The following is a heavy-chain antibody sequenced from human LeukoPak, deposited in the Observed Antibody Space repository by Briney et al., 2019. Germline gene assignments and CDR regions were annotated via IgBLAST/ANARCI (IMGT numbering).Heavy chain of an antibody. CDR1: GGSFSGYY. J-gene: IGHJ2*01. D-gene: IGHD5-12*01. Sequence: SETLSLTCAVHGGSFSGYYWSWIRQPPGKGLEWIGEINHSGSTNYNPSLKSRVTISVDTSKNQFTLKLSSVTAADTAVYYCARGKLRSYWYFDLWGRGTLVTVSS. CDR2: INHSGST. V-gene: IGHV4-34*01. CDR3: ARGKLRSYWYFDL.